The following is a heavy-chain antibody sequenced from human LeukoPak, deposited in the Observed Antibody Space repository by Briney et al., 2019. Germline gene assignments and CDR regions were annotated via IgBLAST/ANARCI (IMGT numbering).Heavy chain of an antibody. Sequence: GRSLRLSCAASGFTFDDYAMHWVRQAPGEGLEWVSGISWNSGSIGYADSVKGRFTISRDNAKNSLYLQMNSLRAEDTALYYCAKDLGGNSEDAFDIWGQGTMVTVSS. CDR1: GFTFDDYA. J-gene: IGHJ3*02. V-gene: IGHV3-9*01. CDR2: ISWNSGSI. D-gene: IGHD4-23*01. CDR3: AKDLGGNSEDAFDI.